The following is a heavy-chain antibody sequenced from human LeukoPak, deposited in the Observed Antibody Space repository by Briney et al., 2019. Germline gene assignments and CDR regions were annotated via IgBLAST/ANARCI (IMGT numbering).Heavy chain of an antibody. D-gene: IGHD5-24*01. CDR3: ARSRRDGYNLRYNWFDP. V-gene: IGHV1-69*04. J-gene: IGHJ5*02. Sequence: SVKVSCKASAATFSSYAISWVRQAPGQGLEWVGRIIPILGIANYAQKFQGRVTITADKSTSTAYMELSSLRSEDTAVYYCARSRRDGYNLRYNWFDPWGQGPLVTVSS. CDR2: IIPILGIA. CDR1: AATFSSYA.